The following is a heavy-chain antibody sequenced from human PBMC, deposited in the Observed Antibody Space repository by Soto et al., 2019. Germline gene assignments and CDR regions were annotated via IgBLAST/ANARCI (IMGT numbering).Heavy chain of an antibody. D-gene: IGHD6-19*01. CDR1: GFSFSNYN. V-gene: IGHV3-48*02. CDR2: ITDSSDTV. J-gene: IGHJ6*02. CDR3: ARDLGQWLDHYYYGMDV. Sequence: GGSLRLSCVASGFSFSNYNMNWVRQAPGKGLEWVSYITDSSDTVHYADSVRGRFTISRDNAESSLYLQMNSLRDEDTAVYFCARDLGQWLDHYYYGMDVWGQGTTVTVSS.